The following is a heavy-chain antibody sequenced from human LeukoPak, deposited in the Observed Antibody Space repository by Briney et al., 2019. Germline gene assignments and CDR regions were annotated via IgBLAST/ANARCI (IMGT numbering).Heavy chain of an antibody. V-gene: IGHV3-48*03. CDR1: GFTFSSYE. CDR3: ARVLKSAFDI. Sequence: GGSLRLSCAASGFTFSSYEMNWVRQAPGKGLEWVSYISSSGSTIYYADSVKGRFTISRDNAKNSLYLQMNSLRAEDTAVYYCARVLKSAFDIWGQGTMVTVSS. CDR2: ISSSGSTI. J-gene: IGHJ3*02.